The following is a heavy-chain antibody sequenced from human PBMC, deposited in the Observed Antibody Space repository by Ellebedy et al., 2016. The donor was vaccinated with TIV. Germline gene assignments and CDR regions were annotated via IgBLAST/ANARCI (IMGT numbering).Heavy chain of an antibody. V-gene: IGHV3-11*01. Sequence: GGSLRLSXAASGFTFSDYYMSWIRQAPGKGLEWVSYISSSGSTIYYADSVKGRFTISRDNAKNSLYLQMNSLRAEDTAVYYCAKGYDSSGYSFDYWGQGTLVTVSS. D-gene: IGHD3-22*01. CDR2: ISSSGSTI. CDR1: GFTFSDYY. J-gene: IGHJ4*02. CDR3: AKGYDSSGYSFDY.